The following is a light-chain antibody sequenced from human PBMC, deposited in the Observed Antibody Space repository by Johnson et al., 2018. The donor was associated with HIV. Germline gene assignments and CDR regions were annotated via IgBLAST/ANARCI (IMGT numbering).Light chain of an antibody. Sequence: VLTQPPSVSVSPGQKVTISCSGSSSNVGSNSVSWYRHFPETAPKVLIYDNDKRPSGIPDRFSASKSGTSATLGITGLQTGDDADYYCGTWDSSLSAFYVFGTGTKVTVI. CDR1: SSNVGSNS. CDR2: DND. V-gene: IGLV1-51*01. J-gene: IGLJ1*01. CDR3: GTWDSSLSAFYV.